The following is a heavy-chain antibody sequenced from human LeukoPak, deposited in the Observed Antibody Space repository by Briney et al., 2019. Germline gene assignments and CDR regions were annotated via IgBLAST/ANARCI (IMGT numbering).Heavy chain of an antibody. CDR3: AKEPHSSGWYSAFDI. Sequence: GGSLRLSCAASGFTFDDYAMHWVRQAPGKGLEWVSGISWNSGSIGYADSVKGRFTISRDHAKNSLYLQMNSLRAEDTALYYCAKEPHSSGWYSAFDIWGQGTMVTVSS. CDR2: ISWNSGSI. CDR1: GFTFDDYA. V-gene: IGHV3-9*01. J-gene: IGHJ3*02. D-gene: IGHD6-19*01.